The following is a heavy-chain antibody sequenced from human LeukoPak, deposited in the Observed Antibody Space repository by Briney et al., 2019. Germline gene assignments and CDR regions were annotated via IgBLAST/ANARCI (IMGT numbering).Heavy chain of an antibody. D-gene: IGHD6-6*01. CDR2: ISSSSSSTI. CDR1: GFTFSSYS. Sequence: GGSLRLSCAASGFTFSSYSMNSVRQAPGKGLEWVSYISSSSSSTIYYADSVKGRFTISRDNAKNSLYLQMNSLRAADTAVYYCARDKGTSYLSSFDYWGQGTLVTVSS. V-gene: IGHV3-48*01. CDR3: ARDKGTSYLSSFDY. J-gene: IGHJ4*02.